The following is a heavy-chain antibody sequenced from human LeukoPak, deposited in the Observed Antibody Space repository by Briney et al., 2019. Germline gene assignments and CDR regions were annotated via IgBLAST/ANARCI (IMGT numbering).Heavy chain of an antibody. CDR2: ISAYNGNT. D-gene: IGHD3-3*01. V-gene: IGHV1-18*04. J-gene: IGHJ4*02. CDR1: GYTFTGYY. Sequence: ASVKVSCKASGYTFTGYYMHWGRQAPGQGLEWMGWISAYNGNTNYAQKLQGRVTMTTDTSTSTAYMELRSLRSDDTAVYYCARDAFWSGYRDYWGQGTLVTVSS. CDR3: ARDAFWSGYRDY.